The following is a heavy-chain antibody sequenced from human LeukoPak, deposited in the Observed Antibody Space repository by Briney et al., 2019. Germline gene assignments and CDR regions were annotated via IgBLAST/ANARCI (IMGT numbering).Heavy chain of an antibody. D-gene: IGHD3-3*01. V-gene: IGHV3-7*01. Sequence: GGSLRLSCAASGFTFSSYWMSWVRQAPGKGLEWVANIEQDGSEKYYVDSVKGRFTISRDNAKNSLYLQMNSLRAEDTAVYYCAREATDYDFWSGSGDAFDIWGQGTMVTVSS. CDR2: IEQDGSEK. J-gene: IGHJ3*02. CDR3: AREATDYDFWSGSGDAFDI. CDR1: GFTFSSYW.